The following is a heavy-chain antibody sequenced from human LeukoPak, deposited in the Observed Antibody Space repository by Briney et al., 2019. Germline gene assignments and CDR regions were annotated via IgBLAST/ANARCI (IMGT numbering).Heavy chain of an antibody. CDR1: GFTFSSYA. J-gene: IGHJ4*02. D-gene: IGHD6-19*01. CDR3: ARDSSGWDYYFDY. V-gene: IGHV3-30*04. CDR2: ISYDGSNK. Sequence: GGSLRLSCAASGFTFSSYAMHWVRQAPGKGLEWVAVISYDGSNKYYADSVKGRFPISRDNSKNTLYLQMNSLRAEDTAVYYCARDSSGWDYYFDYWGQGTLVTVSS.